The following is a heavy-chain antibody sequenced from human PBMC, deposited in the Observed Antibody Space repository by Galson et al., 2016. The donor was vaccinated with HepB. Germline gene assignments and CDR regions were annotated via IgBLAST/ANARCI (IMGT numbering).Heavy chain of an antibody. CDR2: ARNKAHSHTT. CDR3: ARVGYCISPNCYGLDF. D-gene: IGHD2-2*01. J-gene: IGHJ4*02. V-gene: IGHV3-72*01. CDR1: GFTFSDAY. Sequence: SLRLSCAASGFTFSDAYMDWVRQAPGKGLEWVGRARNKAHSHTTEYAASVNGRFTISRDDSKNSLYLQMNSLKTEDTAVYYCARVGYCISPNCYGLDFWGQGTLVTVSS.